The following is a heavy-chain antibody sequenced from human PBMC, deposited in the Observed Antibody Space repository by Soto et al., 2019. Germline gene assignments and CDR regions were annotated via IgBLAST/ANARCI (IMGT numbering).Heavy chain of an antibody. D-gene: IGHD6-19*01. CDR2: LYSDGTP. CDR1: AFTVSTYY. J-gene: IGHJ4*02. CDR3: ARASGGSGGAWVDY. Sequence: EVQLVESGGGLIQPGGSLRLSCAASAFTVSTYYMTWVRQPPGKGLEWVSVLYSDGTPYYADSVEGRFTISRDNSKNTLFLQMNTLSVGDTAVYYCARASGGSGGAWVDYWGQGTLVTVSS. V-gene: IGHV3-53*01.